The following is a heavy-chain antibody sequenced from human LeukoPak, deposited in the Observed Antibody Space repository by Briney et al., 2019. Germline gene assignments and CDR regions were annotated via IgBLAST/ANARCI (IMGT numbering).Heavy chain of an antibody. CDR3: ARYLGVPAAIPKGFDP. J-gene: IGHJ5*02. Sequence: LSLTCTVSGGSISSGGYYWSWIRQHPGKGLEWIGYIYYSGSTYYNPSLKSRVTISVDTSKNQFSLKLSSVTAADTTVYYCARYLGVPAAIPKGFDPWGQGTLVTVSS. V-gene: IGHV4-31*03. CDR2: IYYSGST. CDR1: GGSISSGGYY. D-gene: IGHD2-2*02.